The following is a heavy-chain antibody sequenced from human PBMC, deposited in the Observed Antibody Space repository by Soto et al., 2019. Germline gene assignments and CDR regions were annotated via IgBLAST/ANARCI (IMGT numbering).Heavy chain of an antibody. Sequence: SVKVSFKASGGTFSSYAISWVRQAPGQGLEWMGGIIPIFGTANYAQKFQGRVTITADESTSTAYMELSSLRSEDTAVYYCAGLSVLLWFGEYYYGMDVWGQGTTVTVSS. CDR3: AGLSVLLWFGEYYYGMDV. CDR1: GGTFSSYA. J-gene: IGHJ6*02. V-gene: IGHV1-69*13. CDR2: IIPIFGTA. D-gene: IGHD3-10*01.